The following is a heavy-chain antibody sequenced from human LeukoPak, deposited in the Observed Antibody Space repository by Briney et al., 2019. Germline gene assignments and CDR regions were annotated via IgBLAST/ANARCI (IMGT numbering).Heavy chain of an antibody. D-gene: IGHD3-10*01. J-gene: IGHJ4*02. CDR1: DYTFANYD. CDR3: ARDESAYYYGSGTLAGYFDY. V-gene: IGHV1-18*01. Sequence: ASVKGSCKASDYTFANYDVSWVRQAPGQGLEWMKWISAYNGNTNYAQKLQGRVTMTTDTSTSTAYMELRSLRSDDTAVYYCARDESAYYYGSGTLAGYFDYWGQGTLVTVSS. CDR2: ISAYNGNT.